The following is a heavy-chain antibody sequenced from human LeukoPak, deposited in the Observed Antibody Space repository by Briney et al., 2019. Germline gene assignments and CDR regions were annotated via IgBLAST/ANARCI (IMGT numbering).Heavy chain of an antibody. CDR1: GFTFNIYA. J-gene: IGHJ4*02. V-gene: IGHV3-23*01. CDR2: ITSSGTGT. Sequence: PGGSLRLSCAASGFTFNIYAMSWVRQAPGKGLEWVSSITSSGTGTFYADSVKGRFIISRDNSESTLYLQMNSLRAEDTAVYYCAKDRPNYYDSSGHYYRRNGDYWGQGTLVTVSS. CDR3: AKDRPNYYDSSGHYYRRNGDY. D-gene: IGHD3-22*01.